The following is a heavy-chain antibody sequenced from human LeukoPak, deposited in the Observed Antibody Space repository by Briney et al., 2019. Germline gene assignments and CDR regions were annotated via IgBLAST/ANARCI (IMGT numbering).Heavy chain of an antibody. J-gene: IGHJ4*02. Sequence: GESPKISCKGPGYSFTNYWIGWVRQMPGKGLEWMGIIYPGDSDTRYSPSSQGQVTISADKSISTAYLQWSSLKASDTAIYYCARLYSSSWSRGDYWGQGTLVTVSS. D-gene: IGHD6-13*01. CDR1: GYSFTNYW. CDR2: IYPGDSDT. CDR3: ARLYSSSWSRGDY. V-gene: IGHV5-51*01.